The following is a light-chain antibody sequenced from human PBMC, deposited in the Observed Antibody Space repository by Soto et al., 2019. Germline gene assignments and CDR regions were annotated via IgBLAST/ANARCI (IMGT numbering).Light chain of an antibody. CDR3: QQYNWPPTWT. Sequence: EIVMTQSPATLSVSAGERATLSCRASQSVTSNLAWYQQKPGQPPRLLIYGASTRATGIPARFSGSGSGTEFTLTISSLQSEDFAVYYCQQYNWPPTWTFGQGTKVDI. J-gene: IGKJ1*01. CDR2: GAS. CDR1: QSVTSN. V-gene: IGKV3-15*01.